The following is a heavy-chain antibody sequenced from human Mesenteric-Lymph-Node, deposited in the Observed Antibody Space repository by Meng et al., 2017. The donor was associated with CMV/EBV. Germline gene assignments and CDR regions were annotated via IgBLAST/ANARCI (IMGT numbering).Heavy chain of an antibody. CDR2: IYHSGRT. J-gene: IGHJ4*02. D-gene: IGHD4-17*01. Sequence: SLTCAVYGGSFSGYYWSWIRQPPGKGLEWIGEIYHSGRTNYNPSLKSRVTISMDKSNNQFSLKLNSVTAADTAVYYCARGLYGDNAYWGQGTLVTVSS. CDR3: ARGLYGDNAY. V-gene: IGHV4-34*01. CDR1: GGSFSGYY.